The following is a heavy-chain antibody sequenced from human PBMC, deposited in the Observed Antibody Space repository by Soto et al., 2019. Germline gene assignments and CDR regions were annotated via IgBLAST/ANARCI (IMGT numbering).Heavy chain of an antibody. J-gene: IGHJ6*04. D-gene: IGHD3-16*01. Sequence: SETLSLTCDVSDSSISGAFYWGWVRQSPGKGLEWIGRIYHSGSTYYNPSLKSRVTISIDTSENHFSLELNSVPAADTGLYYCARDLVYYGNYYYSMDVWGEGVTVTVSS. CDR2: IYHSGST. CDR3: ARDLVYYGNYYYSMDV. V-gene: IGHV4-38-2*02. CDR1: DSSISGAFY.